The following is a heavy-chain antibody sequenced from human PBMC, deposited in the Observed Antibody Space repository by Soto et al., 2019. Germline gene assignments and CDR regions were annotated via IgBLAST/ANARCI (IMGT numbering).Heavy chain of an antibody. CDR3: AGDPDSHYNDSHASSYP. Sequence: GASVKVSCKASGGTFSTYTITWVRQAPGQGLEWMGRIIPIIGIINYAQKFRGRVTITADKFTGTAYMELTRLRSDDTAVYYCAGDPDSHYNDSHASSYPWGQGTLVTVSS. V-gene: IGHV1-69*04. J-gene: IGHJ5*02. D-gene: IGHD3-22*01. CDR1: GGTFSTYT. CDR2: IIPIIGII.